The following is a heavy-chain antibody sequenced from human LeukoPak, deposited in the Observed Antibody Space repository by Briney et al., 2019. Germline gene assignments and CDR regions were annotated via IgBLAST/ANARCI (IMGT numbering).Heavy chain of an antibody. V-gene: IGHV5-51*01. D-gene: IGHD2-15*01. CDR3: ATAVAATHLDY. J-gene: IGHJ4*02. CDR2: IYPGDSDT. CDR1: GYSFTSYW. Sequence: GASLKISCKGSGYSFTSYWIGWVRQMPGKGLEWMGIIYPGDSDTTYSPSFQGQVTISADKSISTAYLQWSSLKASDTAMYYCATAVAATHLDYWGQGTLVTVSS.